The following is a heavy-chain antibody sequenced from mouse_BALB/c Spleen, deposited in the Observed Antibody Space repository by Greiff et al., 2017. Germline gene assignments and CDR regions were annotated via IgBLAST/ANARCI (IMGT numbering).Heavy chain of an antibody. CDR1: GFSFTSYG. J-gene: IGHJ2*01. Sequence: VKLVESGPGLVQPSQSLSISCTVSGFSFTSYGVHWVRQSPGKGLEWLGVIWSGGSTDYYAAFISRLSISKDNSKNQVFFKMNSLQANDTAIYYCARNREGYGNTDYRGQGTTLTVSS. D-gene: IGHD2-10*02. CDR3: ARNREGYGNTDY. V-gene: IGHV2-2*02. CDR2: IWSGGST.